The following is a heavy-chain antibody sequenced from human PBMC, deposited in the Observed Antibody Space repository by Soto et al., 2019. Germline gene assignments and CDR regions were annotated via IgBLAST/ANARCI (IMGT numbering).Heavy chain of an antibody. CDR2: ISYDGSNK. CDR3: AKDAPDGAADY. V-gene: IGHV3-30*18. CDR1: GFTFSSYG. D-gene: IGHD1-26*01. J-gene: IGHJ4*02. Sequence: QVQLVEYGGGVVQPGRSLRLSCAASGFTFSSYGMHWVRQAPGKGLEWVAVISYDGSNKYYADSVKGRFTISRDNSKNTLYLQMNSLRAEDTAVYYCAKDAPDGAADYWGQGTLVTVSS.